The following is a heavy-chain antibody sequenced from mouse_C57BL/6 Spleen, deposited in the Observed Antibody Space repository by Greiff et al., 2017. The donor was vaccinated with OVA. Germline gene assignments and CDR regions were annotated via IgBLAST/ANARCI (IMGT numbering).Heavy chain of an antibody. CDR2: IYPGDGDT. CDR3: ARDRGGYYAMDY. CDR1: GYAFSSYW. V-gene: IGHV1-80*01. D-gene: IGHD3-2*01. J-gene: IGHJ4*01. Sequence: QVQLQQSGAELVKPGASVKISCKASGYAFSSYWMNWVKQRPGKGLEWIGQIYPGDGDTNYNGKFKGKATLTADKSSSTAYMQLSSLTSEDSAVYFCARDRGGYYAMDYWGQGTSVTVSS.